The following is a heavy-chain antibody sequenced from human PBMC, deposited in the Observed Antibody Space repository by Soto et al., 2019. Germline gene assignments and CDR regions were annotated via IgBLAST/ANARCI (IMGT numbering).Heavy chain of an antibody. CDR2: INHSGST. CDR3: ASKYYGSGSYNY. J-gene: IGHJ4*02. D-gene: IGHD3-10*01. CDR1: GGSFSGYY. V-gene: IGHV4-34*01. Sequence: QVQLQQWGAGLLKPSETLSLTCAVYGGSFSGYYWSWIRQPPGKGLEWIGEINHSGSTNYNPSLKSRVTISVDTSKNQFSLKLSSVTAADTAVYYCASKYYGSGSYNYWGQGTLVTVSS.